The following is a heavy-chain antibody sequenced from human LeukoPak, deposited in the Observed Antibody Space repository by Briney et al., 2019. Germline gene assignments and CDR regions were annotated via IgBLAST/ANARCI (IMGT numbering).Heavy chain of an antibody. V-gene: IGHV3-7*01. CDR1: GFTFSSYW. CDR2: IRQDGSQK. D-gene: IGHD4-17*01. Sequence: GRSLRLSCAASGFTFSSYWMSWVRQAPGKGLEWVATIRQDGSQKYYVDSVKGRFTISRDNAKNSLYLQMNSLRAEDTAVYYCARESGSVTSEVDFDYWGQGTLVTVSS. CDR3: ARESGSVTSEVDFDY. J-gene: IGHJ4*02.